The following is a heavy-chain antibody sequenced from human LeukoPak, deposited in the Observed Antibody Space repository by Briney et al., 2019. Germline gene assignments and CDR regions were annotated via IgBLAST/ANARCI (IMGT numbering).Heavy chain of an antibody. Sequence: SETLSLTCTVSGGSISSYYWSWIRQPPGKGLEWIGYIYYSGSASYNPSLKSRVTMSLDTSKNQFSLKLSSVTAADTAVYYCARSDPGYSYGYFVYWGQGTLVSVSS. CDR3: ARSDPGYSYGYFVY. CDR1: GGSISSYY. J-gene: IGHJ4*02. CDR2: IYYSGSA. D-gene: IGHD5-18*01. V-gene: IGHV4-59*01.